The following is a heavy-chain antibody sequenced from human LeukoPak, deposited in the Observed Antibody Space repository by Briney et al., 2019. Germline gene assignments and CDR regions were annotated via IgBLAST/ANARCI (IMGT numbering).Heavy chain of an antibody. Sequence: SETLSLTCAVYGGSFSGYYWSWIRQPPGKGLEWIGEINHSGSTNYNPSLKSRVTISVDTSKNQFSLKLSSVTAADTAVYYCARGNYDFWSGYYLAYFDYWGQGTLVTVSS. CDR3: ARGNYDFWSGYYLAYFDY. CDR2: INHSGST. J-gene: IGHJ4*02. CDR1: GGSFSGYY. D-gene: IGHD3-3*01. V-gene: IGHV4-34*01.